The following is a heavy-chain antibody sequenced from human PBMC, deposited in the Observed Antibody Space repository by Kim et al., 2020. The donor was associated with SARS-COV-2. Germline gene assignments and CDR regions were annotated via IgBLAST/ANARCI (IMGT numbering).Heavy chain of an antibody. V-gene: IGHV3-30*04. D-gene: IGHD3-16*01. J-gene: IGHJ4*01. Sequence: GGSLRLSCAASGFTFSNFAMHWVRQTPAKGLEWVAVVSYDGSSEFYADSVKGRFTISRDNSRNTVSLQLNRLTEDDTAMYYCESIDIGAQAPTSGEAELFDQWGHGTQVTVSS. CDR1: GFTFSNFA. CDR3: ESIDIGAQAPTSGEAELFDQ. CDR2: VSYDGSSE.